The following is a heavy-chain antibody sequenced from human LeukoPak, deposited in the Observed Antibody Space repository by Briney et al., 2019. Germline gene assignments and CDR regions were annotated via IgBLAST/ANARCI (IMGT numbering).Heavy chain of an antibody. CDR1: GGSISSYY. V-gene: IGHV4-59*12. CDR3: ARRQLAGARYSQY. J-gene: IGHJ1*01. CDR2: IYYSGST. D-gene: IGHD6-6*01. Sequence: SETLSLTCTVSGGSISSYYWSWIRQPPGKGLEWIGYIYYSGSTNYNPSLKSRVTISVDTSKNQFSLKLNSVTAADTAVYYCARRQLAGARYSQYGGQGTLVTAPS.